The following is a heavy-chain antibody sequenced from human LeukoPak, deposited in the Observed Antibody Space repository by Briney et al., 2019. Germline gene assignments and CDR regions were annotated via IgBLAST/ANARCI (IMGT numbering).Heavy chain of an antibody. CDR1: GFTVSSNY. D-gene: IGHD3-10*01. CDR3: VRVYNYGSGSYSYAFDI. Sequence: PGGSLRLSCAASGFTVSSNYMSWVRQAPGKGLEWVSVIYSGGSTYYADSVKGRFTISRDNSKNTLYLQMNSLRAEDTAVYYCVRVYNYGSGSYSYAFDIWGQGTMVTVSS. V-gene: IGHV3-53*01. CDR2: IYSGGST. J-gene: IGHJ3*02.